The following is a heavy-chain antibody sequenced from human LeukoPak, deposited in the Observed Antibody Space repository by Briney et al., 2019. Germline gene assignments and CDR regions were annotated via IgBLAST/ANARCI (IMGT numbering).Heavy chain of an antibody. Sequence: ASVKVSCKASGYTFTSYGISWVRQAPGQGLEWMGWTSAYNGNTNYAQKLQGRVTMTTDTSTSTAYMELRSLRSDDTAVYYCARVRYTYYYDSQNWFDPWGQGTLVTVSS. D-gene: IGHD3-22*01. CDR2: TSAYNGNT. CDR3: ARVRYTYYYDSQNWFDP. J-gene: IGHJ5*02. CDR1: GYTFTSYG. V-gene: IGHV1-18*01.